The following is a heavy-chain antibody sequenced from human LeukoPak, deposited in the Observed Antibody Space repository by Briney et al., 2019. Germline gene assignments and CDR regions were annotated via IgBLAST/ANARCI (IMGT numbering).Heavy chain of an antibody. J-gene: IGHJ3*02. CDR3: ARSGYSYGADAFDI. V-gene: IGHV4-34*01. Sequence: SETLSLTCAVYGGSFSSYYWSWIRQPPGKGLEWIGEINHSGSTNYNPSLKSRVTISVDTSTNQFSLKVSSVTAADTAMYYCARSGYSYGADAFDIWGQGTMVTVSS. D-gene: IGHD5-18*01. CDR2: INHSGST. CDR1: GGSFSSYY.